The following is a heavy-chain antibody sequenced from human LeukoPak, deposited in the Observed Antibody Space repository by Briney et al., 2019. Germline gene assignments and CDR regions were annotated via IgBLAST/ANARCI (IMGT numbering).Heavy chain of an antibody. CDR3: ALSEGGWTPFDY. CDR2: IYYSGST. D-gene: IGHD2-15*01. J-gene: IGHJ4*02. Sequence: PSETLSLTCTVSGGSISSSSYYWGWIRQPPGKGLEWIGSIYYSGSTYYNPSLKSRVTISVDTSKNQFSLKLSSVTAADTAVYYCALSEGGWTPFDYWGQGTLVTVSS. CDR1: GGSISSSSYY. V-gene: IGHV4-39*01.